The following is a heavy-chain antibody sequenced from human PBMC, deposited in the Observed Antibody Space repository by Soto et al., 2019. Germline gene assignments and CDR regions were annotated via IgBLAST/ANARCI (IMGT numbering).Heavy chain of an antibody. CDR2: IKQDGSEN. V-gene: IGHV3-7*01. Sequence: EVQLVESGGGLVQPGGSLRLSCAASGLTFSSYWMSWVRQAPGKGLEWVANIKQDGSENYYVDSVKGRFTISRDNAKNSLYLQMNSLRAEDTAVYYCARLAPYSSFDYWGQGTLVTVSS. D-gene: IGHD6-19*01. CDR3: ARLAPYSSFDY. J-gene: IGHJ4*02. CDR1: GLTFSSYW.